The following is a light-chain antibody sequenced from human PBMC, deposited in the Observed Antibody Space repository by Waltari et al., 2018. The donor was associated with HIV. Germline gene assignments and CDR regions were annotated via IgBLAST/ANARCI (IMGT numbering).Light chain of an antibody. V-gene: IGLV3-21*04. CDR3: QVWDSSSDLNWV. CDR1: NIGIKS. CDR2: DDS. J-gene: IGLJ3*02. Sequence: SYVLTQPPSVSVAPGKTARITCGGNNIGIKSVHWYQQKPGQAPVLVIYDDSDRPSGIPEGFSGSNSGNTATLSISRVEAGDEADYYCQVWDSSSDLNWVFGGGTKLTVL.